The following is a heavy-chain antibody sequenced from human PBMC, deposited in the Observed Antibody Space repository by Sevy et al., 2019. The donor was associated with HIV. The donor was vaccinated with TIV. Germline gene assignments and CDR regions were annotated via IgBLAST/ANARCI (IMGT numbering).Heavy chain of an antibody. CDR3: ARDVAIRGVFPTFYYHYCMDV. J-gene: IGHJ6*03. V-gene: IGHV4-4*07. D-gene: IGHD3-10*01. CDR1: GASISNYY. Sequence: SETLSLTCTVSGASISNYYWSWIRQPAGKGLEWIGRIDTRGDTRYNPSLKGRVTLSLDTSQNHFSLKLTSVIAADTAVYYCARDVAIRGVFPTFYYHYCMDVWGKGTTVTVSS. CDR2: IDTRGDT.